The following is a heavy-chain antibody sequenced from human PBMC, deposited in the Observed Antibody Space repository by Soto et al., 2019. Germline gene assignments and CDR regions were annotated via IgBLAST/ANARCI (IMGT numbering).Heavy chain of an antibody. V-gene: IGHV1-3*01. J-gene: IGHJ4*02. CDR3: AREYISSWFDY. Sequence: GASVKVSCKASGYTFTSYYMHWVRQAPGQGLEWMAWINAGNGNTKYSQKFQGRVTITRDTSASTAYMELSRLTFDDTAVYHCAREYISSWFDYWGQGTLVTVSS. D-gene: IGHD6-13*01. CDR2: INAGNGNT. CDR1: GYTFTSYY.